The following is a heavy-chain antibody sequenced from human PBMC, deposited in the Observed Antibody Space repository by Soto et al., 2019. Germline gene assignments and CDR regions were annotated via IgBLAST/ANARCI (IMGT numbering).Heavy chain of an antibody. Sequence: GASVKVSCKASGYTFTGYYIHWVRQAPGQGLEWMGWINPNSGGTNYAQKFQGWVTMSRDTSISTAYMELSRLRSDDTAVYYCAREREEVAATSYYYYYGMDVWGQGTTVTVSS. V-gene: IGHV1-2*04. J-gene: IGHJ6*02. D-gene: IGHD2-15*01. CDR1: GYTFTGYY. CDR3: AREREEVAATSYYYYYGMDV. CDR2: INPNSGGT.